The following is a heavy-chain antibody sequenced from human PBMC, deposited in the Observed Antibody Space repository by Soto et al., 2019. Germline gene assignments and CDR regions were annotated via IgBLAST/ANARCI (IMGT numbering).Heavy chain of an antibody. Sequence: GGSLRLSCAAYGFTFSSYAMSWVRQAPGKGLEWVSAISGSGGSTYYADSVKGRFTISRDNSKNTLYLQMNSLRAEDTAVYYCAKNNGSGSYSYYYYMDVWGKGTTVTVSS. CDR3: AKNNGSGSYSYYYYMDV. CDR1: GFTFSSYA. D-gene: IGHD3-10*01. J-gene: IGHJ6*03. CDR2: ISGSGGST. V-gene: IGHV3-23*01.